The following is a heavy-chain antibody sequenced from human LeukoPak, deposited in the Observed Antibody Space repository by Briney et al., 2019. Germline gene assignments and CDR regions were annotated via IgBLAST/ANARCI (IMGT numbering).Heavy chain of an antibody. CDR2: ISWNSGSI. J-gene: IGHJ4*02. Sequence: GGSLRLSCAASGFTFDDYAMHWVRQAPGKGLEWVSGISWNSGSIGYADSVKGRFTISRDNAKNSLYLQMNTLRADDTAVYYCARDGFGTGSNWGQGTLVTVSS. V-gene: IGHV3-9*01. CDR1: GFTFDDYA. CDR3: ARDGFGTGSN. D-gene: IGHD3-16*01.